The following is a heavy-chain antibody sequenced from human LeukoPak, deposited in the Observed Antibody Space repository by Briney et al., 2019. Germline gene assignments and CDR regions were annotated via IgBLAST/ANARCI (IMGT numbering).Heavy chain of an antibody. CDR2: TILDRSEK. J-gene: IGHJ4*02. V-gene: IGHV3-7*01. Sequence: AGGSLRLSCAASGFTFNNYWMRWVGQAPGMGLEVVANTILDRSEKYYVDSVKGRFTISRDNGQNSLYLQMNSLRAEDTAVYYCARLREIPVFGVVTKSTSYFDYWGQGTLVTVSS. CDR3: ARLREIPVFGVVTKSTSYFDY. CDR1: GFTFNNYW. D-gene: IGHD3-3*01.